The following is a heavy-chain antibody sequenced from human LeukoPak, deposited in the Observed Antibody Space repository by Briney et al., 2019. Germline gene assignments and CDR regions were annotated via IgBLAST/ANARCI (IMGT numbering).Heavy chain of an antibody. Sequence: AASVKVSCKASGYTFTSYYMHWVRQAPGQGLEWMGIINPSGGSTSYAQKFQGRVTMTRDTSTSTVYMELSSLRSEDTAVYYCARLLGGYSNYYYYGMDVWGQGTTVTVSS. V-gene: IGHV1-46*01. CDR2: INPSGGST. CDR1: GYTFTSYY. CDR3: ARLLGGYSNYYYYGMDV. D-gene: IGHD4-11*01. J-gene: IGHJ6*02.